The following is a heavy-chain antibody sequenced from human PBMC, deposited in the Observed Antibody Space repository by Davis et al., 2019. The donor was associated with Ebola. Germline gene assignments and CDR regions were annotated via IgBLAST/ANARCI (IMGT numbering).Heavy chain of an antibody. Sequence: ASVKVSCKASGYTFTSYYMHWVRQAPGQGLEWIGIINPSGGSTSYAQKFQGRATMTRDTSTSTVYMELSSLRSEDTAMYYCARDYYGSGSYSSFDPWGQGTLVTVSS. D-gene: IGHD3-10*01. CDR2: INPSGGST. CDR1: GYTFTSYY. CDR3: ARDYYGSGSYSSFDP. J-gene: IGHJ5*02. V-gene: IGHV1-46*01.